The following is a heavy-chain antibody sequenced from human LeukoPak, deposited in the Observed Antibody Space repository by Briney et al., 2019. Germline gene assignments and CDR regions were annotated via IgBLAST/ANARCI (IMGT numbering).Heavy chain of an antibody. D-gene: IGHD6-19*01. CDR3: AKAVAPYYMDV. V-gene: IGHV3-9*03. Sequence: GGSLRLSCAASGFTFDDYAMHWVRQAPGKGLEWVSGVSWNSGSIGYADSVKGRFTISRDNAKNSLYLQMNSLRAEDMALYYCAKAVAPYYMDVWGKGTTVTVSS. CDR2: VSWNSGSI. CDR1: GFTFDDYA. J-gene: IGHJ6*03.